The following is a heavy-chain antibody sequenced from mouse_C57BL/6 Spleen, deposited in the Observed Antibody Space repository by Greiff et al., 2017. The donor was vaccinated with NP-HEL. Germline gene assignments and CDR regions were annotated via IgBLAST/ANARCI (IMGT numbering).Heavy chain of an antibody. V-gene: IGHV1-55*01. D-gene: IGHD2-4*01. CDR3: ARYYDYLYYAMDY. CDR2: IYPGSGST. CDR1: GYTFTSYW. J-gene: IGHJ4*01. Sequence: QVQLQQPGAELVKPGASVKMSCKASGYTFTSYWITWVKQRPGQGLEWIGDIYPGSGSTNYNEKFKSKATLTVDTSSSTAYMQLSSLTSEDSAVYYCARYYDYLYYAMDYWGQGTSVTVSS.